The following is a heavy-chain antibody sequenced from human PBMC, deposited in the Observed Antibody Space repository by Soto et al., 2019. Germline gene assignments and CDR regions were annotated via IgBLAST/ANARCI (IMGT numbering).Heavy chain of an antibody. V-gene: IGHV1-18*01. D-gene: IGHD6-19*01. CDR2: ISAFTGNT. CDR1: GYSFTNYG. CDR3: ARDRGVAPPVAGNTHYYYYMDV. J-gene: IGHJ6*03. Sequence: QDQLVQSGAEVKKPGASVTVSCKASGYSFTNYGVTWVRQAPGQGLEGMGWISAFTGNTHYAQNLQGRVTMTTDAATSTAYMELRSLGSDDTAVYYCARDRGVAPPVAGNTHYYYYMDVWGKGATVTVSS.